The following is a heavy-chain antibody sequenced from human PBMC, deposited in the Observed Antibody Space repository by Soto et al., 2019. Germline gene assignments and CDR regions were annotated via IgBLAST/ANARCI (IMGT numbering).Heavy chain of an antibody. CDR1: GYTFTNYA. V-gene: IGHV1-3*04. Sequence: ASVKVSCKASGYTFTNYAMHWVRQAPGQRLEWMGWINTGKGNTEYSQKFQGRVTITRDTSASTAYMELSSLRSEDTAMYYCARAGDDCSAANCYVIDYWGQGTLVTVSS. CDR2: INTGKGNT. J-gene: IGHJ4*02. CDR3: ARAGDDCSAANCYVIDY. D-gene: IGHD2-2*01.